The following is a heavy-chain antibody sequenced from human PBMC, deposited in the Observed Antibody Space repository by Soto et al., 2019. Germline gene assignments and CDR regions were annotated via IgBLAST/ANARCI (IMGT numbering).Heavy chain of an antibody. D-gene: IGHD6-19*01. CDR1: GGSISSGGYY. CDR2: IYYSGST. J-gene: IGHJ4*02. Sequence: PSETLSLTCTVSGGSISSGGYYWSWIRQHPGKGLEWIGYIYYSGSTYYNPSLKSRVTISVDTSKNQFSLKLSSVTVADTAVYYCARAGSGWHIFDYWGQGTLVTVSS. CDR3: ARAGSGWHIFDY. V-gene: IGHV4-31*03.